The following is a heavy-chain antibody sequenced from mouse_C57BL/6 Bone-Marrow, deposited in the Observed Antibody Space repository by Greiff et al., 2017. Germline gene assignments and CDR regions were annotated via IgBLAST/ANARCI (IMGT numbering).Heavy chain of an antibody. Sequence: QVQLQQSDAELVKPGASVKISCKVSGYTFTDHTIHWMKQRPEQGLEWIGYIYPRDGSTKYNEKFKGKATLTADKSSSTAYMQLNILTSEDSAVYFCARDYYGSSFYYAMDYWGQGTSVTVSS. V-gene: IGHV1-78*01. J-gene: IGHJ4*01. CDR2: IYPRDGST. CDR3: ARDYYGSSFYYAMDY. D-gene: IGHD1-1*01. CDR1: GYTFTDHT.